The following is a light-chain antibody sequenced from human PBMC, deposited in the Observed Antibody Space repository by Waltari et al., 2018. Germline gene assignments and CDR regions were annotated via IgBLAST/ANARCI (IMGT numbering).Light chain of an antibody. Sequence: VVMTQSPLSLPVTLGQPASISCRSSQSLVHSDGNTYLNWFQQRPGQSPRRLIYKVSNRDSGVPDRFSGSGSGTDFTLKISRVEAEDVGVYYCMQGTHWPPVYTFGQGTKLEIK. CDR2: KVS. CDR3: MQGTHWPPVYT. J-gene: IGKJ2*01. V-gene: IGKV2-30*02. CDR1: QSLVHSDGNTY.